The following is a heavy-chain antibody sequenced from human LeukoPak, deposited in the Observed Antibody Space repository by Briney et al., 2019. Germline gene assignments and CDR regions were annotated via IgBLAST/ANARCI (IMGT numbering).Heavy chain of an antibody. CDR3: ARHITVVTYYFDY. D-gene: IGHD4-23*01. Sequence: SETLSLTCTVSGGSISSYYWSWIRQPPGKGLEWIGYIYYSGSTKYNPSLKSRVTISLDTSKNQFSLKLSSVTAADTAVYYCARHITVVTYYFDYWGQGTLVTVSS. J-gene: IGHJ4*02. V-gene: IGHV4-59*08. CDR1: GGSISSYY. CDR2: IYYSGST.